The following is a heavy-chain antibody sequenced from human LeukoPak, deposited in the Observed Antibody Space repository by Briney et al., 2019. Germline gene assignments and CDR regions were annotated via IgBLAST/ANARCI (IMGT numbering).Heavy chain of an antibody. J-gene: IGHJ4*02. CDR2: ISFSSTHI. V-gene: IGHV3-21*06. D-gene: IGHD3-16*01. CDR1: GFIFSNYG. Sequence: GGSLRLSCAASGFIFSNYGMSWVRQAPGKGLEWVSSISFSSTHIYYADSIQGRFTISRDNAENSLYLQMNSLRAEDTAVYYCARGSQGADKDYWGQGTLVTVSS. CDR3: ARGSQGADKDY.